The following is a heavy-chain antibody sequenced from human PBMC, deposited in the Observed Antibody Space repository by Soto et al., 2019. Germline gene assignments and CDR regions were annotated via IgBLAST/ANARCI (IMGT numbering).Heavy chain of an antibody. Sequence: ASVKVSCKASGYTFSSYHLSWVRQAPGQGLEWMGWISAYNGNTNYAQKLQGRVTTTTDTSTSTAYMELRSLRSDDTAVYYCARSRVRWLDNAFDIWGQGTMVTVSS. CDR2: ISAYNGNT. D-gene: IGHD6-19*01. J-gene: IGHJ3*02. CDR3: ARSRVRWLDNAFDI. V-gene: IGHV1-18*01. CDR1: GYTFSSYH.